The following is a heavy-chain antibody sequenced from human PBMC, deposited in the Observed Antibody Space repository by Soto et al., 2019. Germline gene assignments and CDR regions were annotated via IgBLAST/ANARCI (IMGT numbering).Heavy chain of an antibody. J-gene: IGHJ5*02. V-gene: IGHV4-39*01. CDR2: MYYSGST. Sequence: QLQLQESGPGLVKPSETLSLTCTVSGGSISSSDFYWGWLRQTPGKGLEFIGSMYYSGSTYYNPSLKSRLTISVDTSKYQFTLKLISVTAAETAVYYCALVDSTGNWFEPWGEGALVTVSS. CDR1: GGSISSSDFY. CDR3: ALVDSTGNWFEP. D-gene: IGHD6-25*01.